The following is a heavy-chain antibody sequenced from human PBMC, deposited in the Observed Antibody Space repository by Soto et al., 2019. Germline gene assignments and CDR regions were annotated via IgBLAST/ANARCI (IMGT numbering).Heavy chain of an antibody. Sequence: SETLSLTCTASGGCISTYDWSWIRQPPGKGLEWIGYIYGSVSTNYNPPLKSRVTISVDTSKNQFSLKLNSVTSADTAVYFCARMRGNSYSYAYGMDVWGQGTTVTVSS. CDR2: IYGSVST. CDR3: ARMRGNSYSYAYGMDV. V-gene: IGHV4-59*01. D-gene: IGHD3-16*01. CDR1: GGCISTYD. J-gene: IGHJ6*02.